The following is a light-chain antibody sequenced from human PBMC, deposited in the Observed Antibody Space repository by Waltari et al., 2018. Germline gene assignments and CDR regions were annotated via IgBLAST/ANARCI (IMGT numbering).Light chain of an antibody. CDR2: QDN. CDR1: KLGDKH. CDR3: QAWDRSTLYV. J-gene: IGLJ1*01. Sequence: SYELTQPPSVSVSPGQTASITCSGDKLGDKHACWYQQKPGQSPVLVIYQDNKRPSGIPVLFSASISGNTATLTISGTQSMDEADYSCQAWDRSTLYVFGTGTNVTVL. V-gene: IGLV3-1*01.